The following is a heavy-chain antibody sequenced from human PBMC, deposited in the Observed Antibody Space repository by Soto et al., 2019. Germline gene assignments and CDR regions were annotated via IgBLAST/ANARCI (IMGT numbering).Heavy chain of an antibody. V-gene: IGHV3-64*01. CDR3: ARGIVDSYGMDV. J-gene: IGHJ6*02. CDR2: ISSNGGST. D-gene: IGHD1-26*01. Sequence: EVQLVESGGGLVQPGGSLRLSCAASGFTFSSYAMHWVRQAPGKGLEYVSVISSNGGSTYYANSVKGRFTISRDNFKNTLYLQMGSLRAEDMAVYYCARGIVDSYGMDVWGQGTTVTVSS. CDR1: GFTFSSYA.